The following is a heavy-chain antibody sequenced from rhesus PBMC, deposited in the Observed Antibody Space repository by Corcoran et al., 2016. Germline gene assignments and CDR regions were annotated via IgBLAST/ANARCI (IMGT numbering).Heavy chain of an antibody. J-gene: IGHJ6*01. CDR1: GFTLSSYW. Sequence: EVQLVESGGGLAKPGGSLRLSCAASGFTLSSYWMNWVRQAPGKGLEWISAIKGGGGTTYYADSVKGRFTISRDNSKNTRSLQMNSLRAEDTAVYYCAKADSWGQGVVVTVSS. V-gene: IGHV3S42*01. CDR2: IKGGGGTT. CDR3: AKADS.